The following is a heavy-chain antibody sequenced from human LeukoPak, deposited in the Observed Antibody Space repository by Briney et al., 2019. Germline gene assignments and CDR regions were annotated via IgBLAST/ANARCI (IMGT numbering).Heavy chain of an antibody. CDR1: GFTFSSSV. Sequence: PGGSLRLSCAASGFTFSSSVMHWVRQAPGKGLDWVATISFGGNNQYYADSVKGRFTISRDNSKSTLYLQMNSLRAEDTAVYYCARRDRPLDYWGQGTLVTVSS. V-gene: IGHV3-30-3*01. J-gene: IGHJ4*02. D-gene: IGHD6-6*01. CDR3: ARRDRPLDY. CDR2: ISFGGNNQ.